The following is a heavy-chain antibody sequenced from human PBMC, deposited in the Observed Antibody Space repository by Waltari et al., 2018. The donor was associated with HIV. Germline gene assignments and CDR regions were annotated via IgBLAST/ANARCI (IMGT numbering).Heavy chain of an antibody. V-gene: IGHV4-59*08. CDR2: IYYTGRR. CDR1: GAGITDAY. D-gene: IGHD3-9*01. Sequence: QLQESGPGLVKSSQTLSLTCSVTGAGITDAYWTWLRQPTGKGLEWIGMIYYTGRRNYSPSLNSRLTLSVDRSANNLSLRLKSVTAADTAVYYCTRSLHILAGSSQGDLAYWGQGILVAVSS. CDR3: TRSLHILAGSSQGDLAY. J-gene: IGHJ4*02.